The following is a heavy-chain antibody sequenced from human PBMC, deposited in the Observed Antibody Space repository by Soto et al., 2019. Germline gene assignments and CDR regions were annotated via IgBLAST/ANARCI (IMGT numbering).Heavy chain of an antibody. Sequence: GGSLRLSCTASGFTFGDYAMSWFRQAPGKGLEWVGFIRSKAYGGTTEYAASVKGRFTISRDDSKSIAYLQMNSLKTEDTAVYYCTIDYGDYVPYMDVWGKGTTVTVSS. CDR3: TIDYGDYVPYMDV. D-gene: IGHD4-17*01. CDR1: GFTFGDYA. J-gene: IGHJ6*03. V-gene: IGHV3-49*03. CDR2: IRSKAYGGTT.